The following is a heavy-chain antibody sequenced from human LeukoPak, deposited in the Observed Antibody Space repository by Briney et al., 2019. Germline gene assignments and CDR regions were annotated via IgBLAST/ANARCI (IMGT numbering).Heavy chain of an antibody. CDR1: GFTFSSYS. D-gene: IGHD4-17*01. CDR2: ISSSSSTI. CDR3: ARDDYGDYAAEGMDV. Sequence: GGSLRLSCAASGFTFSSYSMNWVRQAPGKGLEWVSYISSSSSTIYYADSVKGRFTISRDNAKNSLYLQMNSLRAEDTAVYYCARDDYGDYAAEGMDVWGQGTTVTVSS. V-gene: IGHV3-48*04. J-gene: IGHJ6*02.